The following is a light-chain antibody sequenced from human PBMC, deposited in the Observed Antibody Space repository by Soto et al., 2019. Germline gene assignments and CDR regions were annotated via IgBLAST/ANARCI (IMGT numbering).Light chain of an antibody. V-gene: IGKV3-20*01. J-gene: IGKJ4*01. CDR3: QQYGSTPLT. CDR1: QSVKNNY. Sequence: EIVLKQSPDTLSLSPGESATLSCRASQSVKNNYLAWYQQKPGQAPRFLIYDASSRATGIPDRFSGSGSGTDFTLTISRLEPEDFAVYYCQQYGSTPLTFGGGTKVDIK. CDR2: DAS.